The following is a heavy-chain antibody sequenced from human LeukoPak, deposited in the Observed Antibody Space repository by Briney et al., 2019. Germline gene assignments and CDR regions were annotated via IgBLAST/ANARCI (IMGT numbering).Heavy chain of an antibody. V-gene: IGHV3-7*01. D-gene: IGHD6-13*01. J-gene: IGHJ4*02. CDR3: TREAAAGIDY. Sequence: GGSLRLSCAASGFTFSTYWMSWVRQAPGKGQERVANIKQDGSEKYYLDSVKGRFTISRDNAKNSLYLQMNSLRAEDTAVYFCTREAAAGIDYWGQGTLVTVSS. CDR2: IKQDGSEK. CDR1: GFTFSTYW.